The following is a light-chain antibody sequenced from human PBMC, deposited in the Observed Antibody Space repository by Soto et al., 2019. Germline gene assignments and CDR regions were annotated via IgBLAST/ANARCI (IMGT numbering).Light chain of an antibody. CDR2: GSS. CDR1: QTVSNNY. CDR3: QQYGSSPRYT. J-gene: IGKJ2*01. Sequence: EVVLTQSPVTLSLSPGERATLSCRASQTVSNNYLAWYQQKPGQAPRLLIFGSSDRATGIPDRFSGSGSGTDFTLTISRLQTEDFAVYYCQQYGSSPRYTFGQETKLEIK. V-gene: IGKV3-20*01.